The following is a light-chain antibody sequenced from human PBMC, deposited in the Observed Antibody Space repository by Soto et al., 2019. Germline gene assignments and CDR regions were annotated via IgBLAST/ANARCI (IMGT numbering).Light chain of an antibody. J-gene: IGKJ1*01. Sequence: EVVMTQSPDSLSVSPGERATLSCRARQSVSSRYLAWYQQKPGQAPRLLIYGASSRATGIPARFSGSGSGTDFTLTISRLEPEDFAVYYCQQYGSSPRTFGQGTTGDIK. CDR1: QSVSSRY. V-gene: IGKV3-20*01. CDR3: QQYGSSPRT. CDR2: GAS.